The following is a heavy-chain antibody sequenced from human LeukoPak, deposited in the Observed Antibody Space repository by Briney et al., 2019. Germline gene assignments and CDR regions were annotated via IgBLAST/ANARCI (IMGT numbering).Heavy chain of an antibody. Sequence: SETLSLTCAVHGGSFSGYHWSWIRQSPGKGLEWIGEINHGGSTRYNPSLKSRITLSVDTSKNQFSLKLTSVTAADTAVYYCARRSRTYYDILTGPYGGNFDYWGQRILVTVSS. J-gene: IGHJ4*02. CDR1: GGSFSGYH. V-gene: IGHV4-34*01. CDR2: INHGGST. D-gene: IGHD3-9*01. CDR3: ARRSRTYYDILTGPYGGNFDY.